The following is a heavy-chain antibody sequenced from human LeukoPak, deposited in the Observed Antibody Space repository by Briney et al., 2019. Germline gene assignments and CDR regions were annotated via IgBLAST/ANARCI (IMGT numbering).Heavy chain of an antibody. D-gene: IGHD3-22*01. J-gene: IGHJ4*02. V-gene: IGHV3-23*01. CDR1: GFTLSSYA. CDR2: ISGSGGST. CDR3: AKVGSYYYDNSGYYTDY. Sequence: GGSLRLSCAASGFTLSSYAMSWVRQAPGKGLEWVSAISGSGGSTYYADSVKGRFTISRDNSKNTLYLQMNSLRAEDTAVYYCAKVGSYYYDNSGYYTDYWGQGTLVTVSS.